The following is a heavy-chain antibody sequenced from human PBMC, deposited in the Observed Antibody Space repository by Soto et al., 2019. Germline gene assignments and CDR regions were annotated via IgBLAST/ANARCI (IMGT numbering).Heavy chain of an antibody. Sequence: PGGSLRLSCVASGFIFSNFGMHWVRQAPGKGLEWVAVISSDEKIKQYADSVRGRFAISRDNSKNTLYLQMTSLRAEDTAIYYYARGLRSVLDYWGQGTLVTVS. CDR3: ARGLRSVLDY. V-gene: IGHV3-33*01. CDR1: GFIFSNFG. D-gene: IGHD6-6*01. J-gene: IGHJ4*02. CDR2: ISSDEKIK.